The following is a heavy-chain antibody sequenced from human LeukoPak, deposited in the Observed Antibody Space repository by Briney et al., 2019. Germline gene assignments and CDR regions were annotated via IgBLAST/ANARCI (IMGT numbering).Heavy chain of an antibody. Sequence: GGSLRLSCAASGFTVSSNYMSWVRQAPGKGLEWVSIIYSGDSTYYADFVKGRFTISRDNSKNTLYLQMNSLRAEDTAVYYCATTLYTNSWYSIDYWGQGTLVTVSS. V-gene: IGHV3-53*01. CDR3: ATTLYTNSWYSIDY. D-gene: IGHD6-13*01. CDR2: IYSGDST. CDR1: GFTVSSNY. J-gene: IGHJ4*02.